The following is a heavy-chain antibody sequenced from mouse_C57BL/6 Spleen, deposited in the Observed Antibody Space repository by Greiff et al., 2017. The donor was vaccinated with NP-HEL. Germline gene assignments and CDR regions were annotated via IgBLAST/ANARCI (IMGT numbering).Heavy chain of an antibody. D-gene: IGHD2-3*01. V-gene: IGHV3-6*01. Sequence: VQLKESGPGLVKPSQSLSLTCSVTGYSITSGYYWNWIRQFPGNKLEWMGYISYDGSNNYNPSFKNRISITRDTSKNQFFLKLNSMTTEDTATYYCARKGDDYYPDYWGQGTTLTVSS. CDR2: ISYDGSN. CDR1: GYSITSGYY. J-gene: IGHJ2*01. CDR3: ARKGDDYYPDY.